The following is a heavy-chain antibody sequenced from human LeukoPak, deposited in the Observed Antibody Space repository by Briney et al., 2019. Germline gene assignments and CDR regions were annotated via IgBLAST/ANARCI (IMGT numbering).Heavy chain of an antibody. CDR3: ARWLGSRGFDY. J-gene: IGHJ4*02. V-gene: IGHV1-69*13. CDR1: GGTFSSYA. Sequence: SVKVSCKASGGTFSSYAISWVRQAPGQGLEWMGGIIPIFGTANYAQKFQGRVTITADESTSTAYMELNSLRAEDTAVYYCARWLGSRGFDYWGQGTLVTVSS. CDR2: IIPIFGTA. D-gene: IGHD5-12*01.